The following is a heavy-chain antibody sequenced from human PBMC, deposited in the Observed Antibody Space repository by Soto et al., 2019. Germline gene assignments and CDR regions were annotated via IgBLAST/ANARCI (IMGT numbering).Heavy chain of an antibody. V-gene: IGHV3-23*01. CDR1: GFTFSSYG. J-gene: IGHJ1*01. CDR2: ISASDGGA. D-gene: IGHD3-10*01. Sequence: ALRLSCAASGFTFSSYGMSWVRQAPEKGLEWVSGISASDGGAYYADSVKGRFTISRDNSENTLYLQMNSLRVEDTAVYYCAKDSDREYFQHWGQGTLVTVSS. CDR3: AKDSDREYFQH.